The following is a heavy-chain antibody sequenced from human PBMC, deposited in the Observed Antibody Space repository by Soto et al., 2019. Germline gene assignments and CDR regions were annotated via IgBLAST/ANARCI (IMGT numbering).Heavy chain of an antibody. V-gene: IGHV2-26*01. CDR3: ARISGITGTTIYYYYYMDV. D-gene: IGHD1-7*01. J-gene: IGHJ6*03. CDR2: IFSNDEK. Sequence: QVTLKESGPVLVKPTETLTLTCTVSGFSLSNARMGVSWIRQPPGKALEWLAHIFSNDEKSYSTSLKSRLTISKDPSKSQVVLTMTNMDPVDTATYYCARISGITGTTIYYYYYMDVWGKGTTVTVSS. CDR1: GFSLSNARMG.